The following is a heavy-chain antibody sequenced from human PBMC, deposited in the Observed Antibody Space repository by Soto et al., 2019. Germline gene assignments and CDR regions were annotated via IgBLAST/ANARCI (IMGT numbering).Heavy chain of an antibody. J-gene: IGHJ6*02. D-gene: IGHD3-10*01. CDR1: GVSFNNNG. V-gene: IGHV1-69*01. CDR3: ARVLYYGSGSYSPYGMDV. Sequence: QVQLVQSGAEVKKPGSAVKVSCKTSGVSFNNNGIGWVRQAPGHGLEWMGGVSPPFRTSNYARKFQGRISLTADASTGTVNMELSSLTSEATAQYYCARVLYYGSGSYSPYGMDVWGQGTTVTVSS. CDR2: VSPPFRTS.